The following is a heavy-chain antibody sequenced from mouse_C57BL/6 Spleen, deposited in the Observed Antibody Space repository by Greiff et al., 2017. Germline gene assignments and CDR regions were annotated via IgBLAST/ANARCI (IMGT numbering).Heavy chain of an antibody. D-gene: IGHD2-1*01. CDR1: GFNIKDDY. Sequence: EVQLKQSGAELVRPGASVKLSCTASGFNIKDDYMHWVKQRPEQGLEWIGWIDPENGDTEYASKFQGKATITADTSSNTAYLQLSSLTSEDTAVYYCTPRNYYAMDYWGQGTSVTVSS. CDR2: IDPENGDT. CDR3: TPRNYYAMDY. J-gene: IGHJ4*01. V-gene: IGHV14-4*01.